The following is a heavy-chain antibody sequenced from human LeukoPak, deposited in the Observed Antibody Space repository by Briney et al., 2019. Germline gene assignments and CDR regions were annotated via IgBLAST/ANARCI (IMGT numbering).Heavy chain of an antibody. D-gene: IGHD1-26*01. V-gene: IGHV3-21*01. CDR2: IDVGSYA. J-gene: IGHJ4*02. CDR3: ATEGIVGGGAHFDY. CDR1: GFTFSSYG. Sequence: GESLRLSCAASGFTFSSYGINWVRQAPGTGLEWVSSIDVGSYAYYANSVKGRFTISRDNAKNSLYLQMNSLRVEDTAVYYCATEGIVGGGAHFDYWGQGTLVTVSS.